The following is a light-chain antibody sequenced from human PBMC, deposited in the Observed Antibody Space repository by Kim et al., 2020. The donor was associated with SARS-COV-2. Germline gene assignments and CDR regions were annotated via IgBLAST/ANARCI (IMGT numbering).Light chain of an antibody. CDR1: KLGDKY. J-gene: IGLJ1*01. CDR2: QDN. Sequence: SSGLTQPPSVSVSPGQTASITCSGYKLGDKYVSWYQQKPGQSPVLVIYQDNQRPSGIPERFSGSNSGNTATLTISGTQAMDEADYYCQAWDSSTHNYVFG. CDR3: QAWDSSTHNYV. V-gene: IGLV3-1*01.